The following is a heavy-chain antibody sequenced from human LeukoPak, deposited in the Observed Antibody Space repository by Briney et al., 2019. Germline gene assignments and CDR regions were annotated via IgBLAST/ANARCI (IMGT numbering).Heavy chain of an antibody. CDR2: VYYGGST. J-gene: IGHJ4*02. Sequence: SETLSLTCIVSGDSLSNDNYYWGWIRQPPGKGLEWIGSVYYGGSTYYNPSLKSRITMSVDTSKSQFSLNLSSVTAADTAVYYCARHVHHSSGFEYYFDYWGQGTLVTVSS. CDR1: GDSLSNDNYY. V-gene: IGHV4-39*01. D-gene: IGHD3-22*01. CDR3: ARHVHHSSGFEYYFDY.